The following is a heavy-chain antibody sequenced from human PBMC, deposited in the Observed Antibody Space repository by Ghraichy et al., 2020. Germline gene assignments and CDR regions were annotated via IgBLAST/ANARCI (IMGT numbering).Heavy chain of an antibody. V-gene: IGHV3-23*01. D-gene: IGHD2-2*01. Sequence: GGSLRLSCAASGFTFSSYAMSWVRQAPGKGLEWVSAISGSGGSTYYADSVKGRFTISRDNSKNTLYLQMNSLRAEDTAVYYCAKAGSTRHYYYYGMDVWGQGTTVTVSS. J-gene: IGHJ6*02. CDR3: AKAGSTRHYYYYGMDV. CDR1: GFTFSSYA. CDR2: ISGSGGST.